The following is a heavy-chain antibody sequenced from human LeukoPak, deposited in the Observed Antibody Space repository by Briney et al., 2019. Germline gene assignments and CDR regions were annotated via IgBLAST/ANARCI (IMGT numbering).Heavy chain of an antibody. CDR3: ARDREYCSGGSCYDAFDI. D-gene: IGHD2-15*01. V-gene: IGHV3-11*04. Sequence: SGGSLRLSCAASGFTFSDYYMSWIRQAPGKGLEWVSYISSSGSTIYYADSVKGRFTISRDNAKNSLYLQMNSLRAEGTAVYYCARDREYCSGGSCYDAFDIWGQGTMVTVSS. J-gene: IGHJ3*02. CDR2: ISSSGSTI. CDR1: GFTFSDYY.